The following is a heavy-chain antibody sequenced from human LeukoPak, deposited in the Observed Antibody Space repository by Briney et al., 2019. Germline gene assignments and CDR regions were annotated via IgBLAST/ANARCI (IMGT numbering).Heavy chain of an antibody. D-gene: IGHD3-22*01. V-gene: IGHV3-23*01. CDR2: ISGIGYST. CDR1: GFTFSSYG. J-gene: IGHJ4*02. Sequence: GGTLRLSCAASGFTFSSYGMSWVRQAPGKGLEWVSGISGIGYSTYSADSVKGRFTISRDNSKNTLYLQMNSLRAEDTAVYYCAPTEDPYYSDSSGYYYGYWGQGTLVTVSS. CDR3: APTEDPYYSDSSGYYYGY.